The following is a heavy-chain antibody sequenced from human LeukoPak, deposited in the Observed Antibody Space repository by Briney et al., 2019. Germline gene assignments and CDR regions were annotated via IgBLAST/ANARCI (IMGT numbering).Heavy chain of an antibody. CDR2: IYYSGST. CDR1: GGSISSYY. D-gene: IGHD6-19*01. CDR3: ARLSGGPRGVDY. Sequence: SETLSLTCTVSGGSISSYYWSWIRQPPGKGLEWIGYIYYSGSTNYNPSLKSRVTISVDTSKNQFSLKLSSVTAADTAVYYCARLSGGPRGVDYWGQGTLVTVSS. V-gene: IGHV4-59*01. J-gene: IGHJ4*02.